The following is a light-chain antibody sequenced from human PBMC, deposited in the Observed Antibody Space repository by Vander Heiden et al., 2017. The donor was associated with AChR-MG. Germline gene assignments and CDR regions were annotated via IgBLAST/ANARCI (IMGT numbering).Light chain of an antibody. CDR2: LGS. J-gene: IGKJ2*02. V-gene: IGKV2-28*01. Sequence: DIVMSQSPLSLAVSTGEPASVSCRSSQSLLHKNGYHYLDWYLQKPGQSPQLLIYLGSNRASGVPDRFSGSGSGTDFTLKISRVEPEDVGVYYCMEALQSPCTFGQGTKLEIK. CDR1: QSLLHKNGYHY. CDR3: MEALQSPCT.